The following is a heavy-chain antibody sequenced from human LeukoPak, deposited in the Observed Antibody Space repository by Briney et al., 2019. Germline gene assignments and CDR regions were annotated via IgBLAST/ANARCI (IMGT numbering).Heavy chain of an antibody. Sequence: GEALKISCKGSGYSFTSYWISWVREMRGKGLEWVGRVDPSDSYTNYSPSFQGHVSISADKSISTAYLQWRSLKASDTAMYYCASLFRDDVFDIWGQGTMVTVSS. J-gene: IGHJ3*02. D-gene: IGHD3-10*01. CDR3: ASLFRDDVFDI. V-gene: IGHV5-10-1*01. CDR1: GYSFTSYW. CDR2: VDPSDSYT.